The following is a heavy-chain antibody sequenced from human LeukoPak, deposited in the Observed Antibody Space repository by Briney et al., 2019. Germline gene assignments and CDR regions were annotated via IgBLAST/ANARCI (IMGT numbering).Heavy chain of an antibody. CDR2: IYYSGST. J-gene: IGHJ4*02. Sequence: SQTLSLTCTVSGVSISSGDYYWNWLRQPPGKGLEWIGYIYYSGSTYYNPSLKSRFTISVDTSKNQFSLKVNSLTAADTAVYYCAREPIGTHFDYWGRGTLVTVSS. D-gene: IGHD1-7*01. V-gene: IGHV4-30-4*01. CDR1: GVSISSGDYY. CDR3: AREPIGTHFDY.